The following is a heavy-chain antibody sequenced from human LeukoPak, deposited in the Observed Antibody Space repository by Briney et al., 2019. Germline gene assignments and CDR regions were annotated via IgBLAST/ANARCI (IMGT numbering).Heavy chain of an antibody. CDR1: GFTFSSYA. J-gene: IGHJ3*02. V-gene: IGHV3-23*01. CDR3: AKDLSYDSSGYYYPDAFDI. CDR2: ISGSGGST. Sequence: GRSLRLSCAASGFTFSSYAMSWVRQAPGKGLEWVSAISGSGGSTYYADSVKGRFTISRDNSRNTLYLQMNSLRAEDTAVYYCAKDLSYDSSGYYYPDAFDIWGQGTMVTVSS. D-gene: IGHD3-22*01.